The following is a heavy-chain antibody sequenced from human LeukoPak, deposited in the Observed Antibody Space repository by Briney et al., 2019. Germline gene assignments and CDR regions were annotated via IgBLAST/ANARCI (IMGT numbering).Heavy chain of an antibody. CDR1: GGSFSGYY. D-gene: IGHD6-19*01. CDR3: ARGRGYGSSGWLTLRY. V-gene: IGHV4-34*01. J-gene: IGHJ4*02. CDR2: INHSGST. Sequence: SETLSLTCAVYGGSFSGYYWSWIRQPPGKGLEWIGEINHSGSTNYNPSLKSRVTISVDTSKNQFSLKLSSATAADTAVYYCARGRGYGSSGWLTLRYWGQGTLVTVSS.